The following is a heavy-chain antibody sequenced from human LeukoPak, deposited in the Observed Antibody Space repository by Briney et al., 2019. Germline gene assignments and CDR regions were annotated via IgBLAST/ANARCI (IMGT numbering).Heavy chain of an antibody. Sequence: GESLKISCKGSEYSFATYWIGGWRQMPGQGLEGRGIIFPGDSDTRYSPSFQGKVTISADKSISTAYLQWSSLKASDTAIYYCASEYCSGGNCYFDYWGQGTLVTVSS. CDR1: EYSFATYW. V-gene: IGHV5-51*01. CDR2: IFPGDSDT. J-gene: IGHJ4*02. CDR3: ASEYCSGGNCYFDY. D-gene: IGHD2-15*01.